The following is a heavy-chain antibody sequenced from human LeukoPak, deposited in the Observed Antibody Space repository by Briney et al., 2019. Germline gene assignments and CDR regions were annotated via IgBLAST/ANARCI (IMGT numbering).Heavy chain of an antibody. V-gene: IGHV3-30*18. D-gene: IGHD3-10*01. CDR3: AKDKAGYFDY. CDR1: GFTFSSYV. Sequence: GRSLRLSCAASGFTFSSYVMHWVRQAPGKGLEWVAVISYDGSNKYYADSVKGRFTISRDNSKNTLYLQMNSLRAEDTAVYYCAKDKAGYFDYWGQGTLVTVSS. CDR2: ISYDGSNK. J-gene: IGHJ4*02.